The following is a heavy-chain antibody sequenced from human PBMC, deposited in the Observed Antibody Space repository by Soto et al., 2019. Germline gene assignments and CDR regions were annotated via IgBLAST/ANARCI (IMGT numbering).Heavy chain of an antibody. CDR3: ARSPYGGNWFDP. J-gene: IGHJ5*02. CDR1: GFTFSNYW. V-gene: IGHV3-7*01. Sequence: AGGSLRLSXAASGFTFSNYWMSWVRQALGKGLEWVANIKQDGSEKYYVDSVKGRFTISRDNAKNSLYLQMNSLRVEDTAVYYCARSPYGGNWFDPWGQGTLVTVSS. CDR2: IKQDGSEK. D-gene: IGHD3-10*01.